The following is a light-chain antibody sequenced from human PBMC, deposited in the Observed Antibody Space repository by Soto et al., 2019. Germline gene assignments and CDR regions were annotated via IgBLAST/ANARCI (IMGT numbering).Light chain of an antibody. J-gene: IGLJ2*01. CDR1: SSDVGGYNY. CDR3: SSYTSSSPVV. CDR2: EVT. Sequence: QSVLTQPDSVSGSPGQSITISCTGTSSDVGGYNYVSWYQHHPGKAPKLMIYEVTNRPSGVSKRFSGSKSGNTASLTISGLQAEDEADYYCSSYTSSSPVVFGGGTKLTVL. V-gene: IGLV2-14*01.